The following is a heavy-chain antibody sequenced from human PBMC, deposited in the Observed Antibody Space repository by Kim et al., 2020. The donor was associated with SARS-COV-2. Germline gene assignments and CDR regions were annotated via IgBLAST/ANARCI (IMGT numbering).Heavy chain of an antibody. D-gene: IGHD3-10*01. J-gene: IGHJ5*02. CDR3: ARDLADPYYYGSGREGFDP. CDR1: GYTFTSYG. Sequence: ASVKVSCKASGYTFTSYGISWVRQAPGQGLEWMGWISAYNGNTNYAQKLQGRVTMTTDTSTSTAYMELRSLRSDDTAVYYCARDLADPYYYGSGREGFDPRGQGTLVTVSS. V-gene: IGHV1-18*01. CDR2: ISAYNGNT.